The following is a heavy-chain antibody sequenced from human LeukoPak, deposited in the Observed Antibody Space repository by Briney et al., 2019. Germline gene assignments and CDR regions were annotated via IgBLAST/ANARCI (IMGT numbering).Heavy chain of an antibody. V-gene: IGHV3-21*01. CDR3: ARMEQQLATDYFDY. CDR1: GFTFSSYS. Sequence: GGSLRLSCAASGFTFSSYSMNWVRQAPGKGLEWVSSISSSSSYIYYADSVKGRFTISRDNAKNSLYLQMNSLRAEDTAVYYCARMEQQLATDYFDYWGQGTLVTVSS. J-gene: IGHJ4*02. D-gene: IGHD6-13*01. CDR2: ISSSSSYI.